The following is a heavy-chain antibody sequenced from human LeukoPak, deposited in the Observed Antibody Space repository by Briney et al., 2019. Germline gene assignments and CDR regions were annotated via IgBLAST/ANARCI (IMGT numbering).Heavy chain of an antibody. V-gene: IGHV4-59*01. Sequence: SETLSLTCTVSGVSISTYYWSWIRQPPGKGLEWIGYIYNSESTYYNPSLKSRVTISLDTSKKQFCLRLNSVTAADTAVYYCARVKGSNWFDPWAQETLVTVSS. CDR1: GVSISTYY. J-gene: IGHJ5*02. CDR3: ARVKGSNWFDP. CDR2: IYNSEST. D-gene: IGHD6-6*01.